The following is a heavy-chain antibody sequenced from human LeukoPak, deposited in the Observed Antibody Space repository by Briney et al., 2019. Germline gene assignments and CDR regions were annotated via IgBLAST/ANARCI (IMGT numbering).Heavy chain of an antibody. CDR2: INTNTGDP. D-gene: IGHD1-1*01. CDR1: GYTFTNYA. J-gene: IGHJ2*01. Sequence: ASVKVSCKASGYTFTNYAMSWVRQARGRGLEWMGWINTNTGDPTYVQGFTGRFVFSLDTSVSTAYLQISSLKTEDTAVYYCARDASLADWYFDLWGRGTLVTVSS. V-gene: IGHV7-4-1*02. CDR3: ARDASLADWYFDL.